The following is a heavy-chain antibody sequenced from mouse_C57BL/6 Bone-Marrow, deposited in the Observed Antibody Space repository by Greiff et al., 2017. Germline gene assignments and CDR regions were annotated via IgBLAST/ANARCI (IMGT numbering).Heavy chain of an antibody. J-gene: IGHJ2*01. CDR3: ARPLGTSFDY. Sequence: VQLKESGAELARPGASVKMSCKASGYTFTSYTMHWVKQRPGQGLEWIGYINPSSGYTKYNQKFKDKATLTADKSSSTAYMQLSSLTSEDSAVYYCARPLGTSFDYWGQGTTLTVSS. CDR1: GYTFTSYT. CDR2: INPSSGYT. V-gene: IGHV1-4*01. D-gene: IGHD3-1*01.